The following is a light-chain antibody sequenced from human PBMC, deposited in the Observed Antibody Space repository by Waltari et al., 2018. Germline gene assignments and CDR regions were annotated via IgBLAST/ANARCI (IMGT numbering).Light chain of an antibody. J-gene: IGKJ4*01. Sequence: EIVLKQSPGTLSLSPGERATLSCRASQTVRTTYLAGYQQKPGQAPTLLIYGASSRATVIPDRFSGSGSGTDFSLTISSLDPEDFAVYYCQQYDSSPLTFGGGTKVEIK. CDR1: QTVRTTY. CDR2: GAS. CDR3: QQYDSSPLT. V-gene: IGKV3-20*01.